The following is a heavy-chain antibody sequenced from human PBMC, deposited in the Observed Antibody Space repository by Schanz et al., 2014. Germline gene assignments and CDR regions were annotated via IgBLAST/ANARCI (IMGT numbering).Heavy chain of an antibody. D-gene: IGHD2-2*01. CDR2: ISGSGGST. CDR1: GFSVGNKY. Sequence: EVQLVESGGGLVQPGGSLRLSCAASGFSVGNKYMNWVRQAPGKGLEWVSAISGSGGSTYYADSVKGRFTISRDNSKNTLYLQMNSLRAEDTAVYYCARVKYCTITRCYRTETEGIYYMDVWGKGTTVTVSS. CDR3: ARVKYCTITRCYRTETEGIYYMDV. V-gene: IGHV3-23*04. J-gene: IGHJ6*03.